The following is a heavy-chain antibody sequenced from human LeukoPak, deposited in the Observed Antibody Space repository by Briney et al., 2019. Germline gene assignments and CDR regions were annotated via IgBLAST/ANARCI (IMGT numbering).Heavy chain of an antibody. CDR3: ARGLELGYCSGASCYIWFDP. J-gene: IGHJ5*02. CDR2: ISYSGRT. Sequence: SETLSLTCAVSGGSFSGHYWTWIRQPPGKGLEWIGEISYSGRTNYNPSLKSRVTISVDTSKNQFSLNLSSVTAADTAVYYCARGLELGYCSGASCYIWFDPWGQGTLVTVSS. CDR1: GGSFSGHY. V-gene: IGHV4-34*01. D-gene: IGHD2-2*02.